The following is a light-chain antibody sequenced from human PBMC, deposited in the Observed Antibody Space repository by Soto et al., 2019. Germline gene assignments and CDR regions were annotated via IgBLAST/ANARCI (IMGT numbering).Light chain of an antibody. Sequence: EIVLTQSPGTLYLSPGERATLSCRASQSVSSYLAWYQQKPGQAPRLLIYDASYRATGIPDRFSGGGSGTDFTLTISRLEPEDFAVYYCQHYSSSPPAITVGQGTRLESK. CDR1: QSVSSY. CDR2: DAS. J-gene: IGKJ5*01. CDR3: QHYSSSPPAIT. V-gene: IGKV3-20*01.